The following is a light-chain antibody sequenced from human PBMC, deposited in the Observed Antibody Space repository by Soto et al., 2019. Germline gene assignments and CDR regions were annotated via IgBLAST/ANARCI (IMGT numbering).Light chain of an antibody. CDR1: SSDVGGYNY. CDR3: SSYAGSNSYV. CDR2: EVS. J-gene: IGLJ1*01. Sequence: QSALTQPPSESGSPGQSVTISCTGTSSDVGGYNYVSWYQQHPGKAPKLMIYEVSKRPSWVPDRFSGSKSCNTASLTVSGLQAEDEAEYYCSSYAGSNSYVFGTGTQITVL. V-gene: IGLV2-8*01.